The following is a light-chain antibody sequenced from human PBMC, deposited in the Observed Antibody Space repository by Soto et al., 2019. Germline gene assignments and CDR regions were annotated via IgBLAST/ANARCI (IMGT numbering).Light chain of an antibody. V-gene: IGKV1-5*03. CDR3: QQYNNYWT. J-gene: IGKJ1*01. CDR2: KAS. Sequence: DIQMTQSPSTLSASVGDRVTITCRAIQSISDWLAWYQQRPGKAPKLLIYKASNLQSGVPSRFSGSGSGTEFSLTITCLQPDDFATYYCQQYNNYWTFGQGTKVENK. CDR1: QSISDW.